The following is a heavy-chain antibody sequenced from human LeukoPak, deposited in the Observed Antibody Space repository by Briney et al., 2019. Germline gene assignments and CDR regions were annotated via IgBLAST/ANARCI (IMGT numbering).Heavy chain of an antibody. CDR1: GFTFSNAW. Sequence: GGSLRLSCAASGFTFSNAWMSWVRQAPGKGLEWVGRIKSKTDGGTTDYAAPVKGRFTISRDDSKNTLYLQMNSLKTEDTAVYYCTTDQPHYDFWRARGGNWGPGTLVTVSS. D-gene: IGHD3-3*01. V-gene: IGHV3-15*01. CDR2: IKSKTDGGTT. CDR3: TTDQPHYDFWRARGGN. J-gene: IGHJ4*02.